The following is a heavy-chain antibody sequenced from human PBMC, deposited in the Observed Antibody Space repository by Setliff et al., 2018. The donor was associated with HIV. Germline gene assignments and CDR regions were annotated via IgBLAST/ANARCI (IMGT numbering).Heavy chain of an antibody. V-gene: IGHV1-3*01. J-gene: IGHJ4*02. CDR1: GYTFTNNV. Sequence: ASVKVSCKASGYTFTNNVIHWVRQAPGQRLEWMGWIHAGSGDTQYSQKFQGRVTITRDEPTNTVYMELSGLRSEDTAVYYCATYHYYDSSAYFIDLYYLDYWGQGTLVTVSS. D-gene: IGHD3-22*01. CDR2: IHAGSGDT. CDR3: ATYHYYDSSAYFIDLYYLDY.